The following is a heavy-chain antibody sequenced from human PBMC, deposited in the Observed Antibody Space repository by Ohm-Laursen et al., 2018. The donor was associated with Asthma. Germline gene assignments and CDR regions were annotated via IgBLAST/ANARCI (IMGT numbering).Heavy chain of an antibody. J-gene: IGHJ6*02. V-gene: IGHV3-11*06. CDR3: ARGEKWLENFGMDV. Sequence: SLRLSCSASGFTFSNFAMTWIRQAPGKGLEWVSYISSSSSYTYYADSVKGRFTISRDNAKNSLYLQMNSLRGEDTAVYYCARGEKWLENFGMDVWGQGTTVTVSS. CDR2: ISSSSSYT. D-gene: IGHD6-19*01. CDR1: GFTFSNFA.